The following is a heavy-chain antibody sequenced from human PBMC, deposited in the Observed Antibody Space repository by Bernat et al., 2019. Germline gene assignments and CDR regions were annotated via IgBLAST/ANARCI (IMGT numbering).Heavy chain of an antibody. Sequence: EVQLLESGGGLVQPGGSLRLSCAASGFTFSSYAMSWVRQAPGKGLEWVSAISGSGGSTYYADPVKGRFTIFSDNSKNTLYLQMNSQRAEDTAVYYCAKIRAYYYGSGSHQPDYWGQGTLVTVSS. CDR3: AKIRAYYYGSGSHQPDY. V-gene: IGHV3-23*01. D-gene: IGHD3-10*01. CDR2: ISGSGGST. CDR1: GFTFSSYA. J-gene: IGHJ4*02.